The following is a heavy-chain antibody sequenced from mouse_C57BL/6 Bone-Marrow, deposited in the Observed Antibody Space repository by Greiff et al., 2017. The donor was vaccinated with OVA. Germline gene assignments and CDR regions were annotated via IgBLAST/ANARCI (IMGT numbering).Heavy chain of an antibody. Sequence: QVQLQQSGAELVKPGASVKLSCKASGYTFTSYWMHWVKQRPGRGLEWIGMIDPNSGGTKYNEKFKSKATLTVDKPSSTAYMQLSSLTSEDSAVYFCASVYYDYWGQGTTLTVSS. CDR1: GYTFTSYW. D-gene: IGHD1-1*01. CDR2: IDPNSGGT. J-gene: IGHJ2*01. V-gene: IGHV1-72*01. CDR3: ASVYYDY.